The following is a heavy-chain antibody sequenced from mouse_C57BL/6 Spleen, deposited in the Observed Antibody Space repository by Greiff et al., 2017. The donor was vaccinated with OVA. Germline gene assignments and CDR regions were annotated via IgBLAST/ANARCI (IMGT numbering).Heavy chain of an antibody. Sequence: QVQLQQSGAELVRPGASVTLSCKASGYTFTDYEMHWVKQTPVHGLEWIGAIDPETGGTAYNQKVKGKAILTADKSSSTAYMELRSLTSEDSAVYYCTYSPWFAYWGQGTLVTVSA. V-gene: IGHV1-15*01. J-gene: IGHJ3*01. CDR1: GYTFTDYE. CDR3: TYSPWFAY. CDR2: IDPETGGT.